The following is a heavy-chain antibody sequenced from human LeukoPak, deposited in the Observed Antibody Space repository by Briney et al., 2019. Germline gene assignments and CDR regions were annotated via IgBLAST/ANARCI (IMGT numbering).Heavy chain of an antibody. J-gene: IGHJ5*02. CDR2: ISANDGKI. V-gene: IGHV1-18*01. D-gene: IGHD4-17*01. Sequence: ASVNVSCTASGFVFTSYGFTWVRQAPGQGLEWMGWISANDGKIHYSERHQGRITMTTDTVTSTVYMELSSLRSEDTAVYYCARGEGVTTTPFDNWFDPWGQGTLVTVSS. CDR1: GFVFTSYG. CDR3: ARGEGVTTTPFDNWFDP.